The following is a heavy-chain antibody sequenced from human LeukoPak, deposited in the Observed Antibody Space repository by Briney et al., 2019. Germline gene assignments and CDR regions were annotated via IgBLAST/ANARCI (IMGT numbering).Heavy chain of an antibody. CDR3: ATVGRDY. V-gene: IGHV1-24*01. J-gene: IGHJ4*02. D-gene: IGHD1-26*01. CDR1: GYTLTELS. CDR2: FDPEDGET. Sequence: ASVKVSCKVSGYTLTELSMHWVRQAPGKGHEWMGGFDPEDGETIYAQKFQGRVTMTEDTSTDTAYMELSSPRSEDTVVYYCATVGRDYWGQGTLVTVSS.